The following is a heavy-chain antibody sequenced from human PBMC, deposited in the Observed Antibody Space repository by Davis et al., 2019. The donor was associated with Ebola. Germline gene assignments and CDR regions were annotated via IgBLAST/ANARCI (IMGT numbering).Heavy chain of an antibody. J-gene: IGHJ6*02. CDR1: GFTVSSNH. D-gene: IGHD3-22*01. V-gene: IGHV3-23*01. CDR2: ISGSGGST. Sequence: GESLKISCAASGFTVSSNHMSWVRQAPGKGLEWVSAISGSGGSTYYADSVKGRFTISRDSSKNTLYLQMNSLRAEDTAVYYCAKRGDYYDSSGYYRIYYYYGMDIWGQGTTVTVSS. CDR3: AKRGDYYDSSGYYRIYYYYGMDI.